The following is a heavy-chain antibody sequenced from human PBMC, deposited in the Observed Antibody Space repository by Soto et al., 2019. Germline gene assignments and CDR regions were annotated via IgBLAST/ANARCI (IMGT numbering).Heavy chain of an antibody. D-gene: IGHD4-17*01. CDR1: GYSFTSYW. CDR3: ARSTTVTTYSDYGMDV. CDR2: IDPSDSYT. J-gene: IGHJ6*02. V-gene: IGHV5-10-1*01. Sequence: LKISCKGSGYSFTSYWISWVRQMPGKGLEWMGRIDPSDSYTNYSPSFQGHVTISADKSISTAYLQWSSLKASDTAMYYCARSTTVTTYSDYGMDVWGQGTTVTVSS.